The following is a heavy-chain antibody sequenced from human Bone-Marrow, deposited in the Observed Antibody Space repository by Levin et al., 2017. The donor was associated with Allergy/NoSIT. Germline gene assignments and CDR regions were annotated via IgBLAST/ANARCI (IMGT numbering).Heavy chain of an antibody. J-gene: IGHJ3*02. V-gene: IGHV3-7*03. CDR3: ARDWGSAPVNAFDI. CDR2: IKQDGSEK. CDR1: GFTFSSYW. Sequence: SCAASGFTFSSYWMSWVRQAPGKGLEWVANIKQDGSEKYYVDSVKGRFTISRDNAKNSLYLQMNSLRAEDTAVYYCARDWGSAPVNAFDIWGQGTMVTVSS. D-gene: IGHD2-15*01.